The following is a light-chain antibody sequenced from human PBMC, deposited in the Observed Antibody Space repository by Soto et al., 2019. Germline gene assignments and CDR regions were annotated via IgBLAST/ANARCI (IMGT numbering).Light chain of an antibody. Sequence: EIVLTQSPGTLSLSPGERATLSCRASQSVSSSYLAWYQQEPGQAPRLLIYNASSRATGIPDRFSGSGSGTDFTLTISRLEPEDFAVYYCQQYGNSRGTFGQGTKWIS. CDR1: QSVSSSY. J-gene: IGKJ1*01. CDR2: NAS. V-gene: IGKV3-20*01. CDR3: QQYGNSRGT.